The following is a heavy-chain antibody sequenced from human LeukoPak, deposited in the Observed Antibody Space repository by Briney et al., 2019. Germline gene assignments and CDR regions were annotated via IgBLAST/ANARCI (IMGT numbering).Heavy chain of an antibody. V-gene: IGHV1-2*06. CDR2: INVNSGGT. Sequence: GASVTLSLTSSVYIFTFINFHWVRHGPGQGLELMGRINVNSGGTDLAQKFQGRITMTRDTSVSTTYMKLTGLISDDTAIYYCARQADYLDNGGHYYVGGLNPWGRGTLVTVSS. CDR1: VYIFTFIN. D-gene: IGHD3-22*01. J-gene: IGHJ5*02. CDR3: ARQADYLDNGGHYYVGGLNP.